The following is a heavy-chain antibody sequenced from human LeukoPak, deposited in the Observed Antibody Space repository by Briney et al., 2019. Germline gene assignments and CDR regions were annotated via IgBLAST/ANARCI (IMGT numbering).Heavy chain of an antibody. CDR3: ARDQGGVGY. V-gene: IGHV3-48*01. CDR2: ISSLSGTI. D-gene: IGHD3-16*01. Sequence: GGSLRLSCVASGITFSSYSMNWVRQAPGKGLEWVSYISSLSGTINYADSVKGRFTISRDNAKNSLYLQMNSLRAEDTAVYYCARDQGGVGYWGQGTLVTVSS. J-gene: IGHJ4*02. CDR1: GITFSSYS.